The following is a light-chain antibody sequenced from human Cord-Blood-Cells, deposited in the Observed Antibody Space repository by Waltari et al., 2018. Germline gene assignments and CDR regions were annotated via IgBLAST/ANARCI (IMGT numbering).Light chain of an antibody. V-gene: IGLV2-23*02. CDR2: EVS. CDR3: CSYAGSSTLV. J-gene: IGLJ2*01. Sequence: QSALPQPASVSGSPGQSITISCTGTSIDVGSYNLVSWYQQHPGKAPKLMIYEVSRRPSGVSNRFSGSKSGNTASLTISGLQAEDEADYYCCSYAGSSTLVFGGGTKLTVL. CDR1: SIDVGSYNL.